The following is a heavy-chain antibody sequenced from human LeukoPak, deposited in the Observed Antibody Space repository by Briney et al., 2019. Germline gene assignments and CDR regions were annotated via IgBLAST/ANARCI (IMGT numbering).Heavy chain of an antibody. J-gene: IGHJ6*02. CDR1: GYTLTELS. CDR2: FDPEDGET. Sequence: GASVKVSYKVSGYTLTELSMHWVRQAPGKGLEWMGGFDPEDGETIYAQKFQGRVTMTEDTSTDTAYMELSSLRSEDTAVYYCATAYYASGGYYYYGMDVWGQGTTVTVSS. CDR3: ATAYYASGGYYYYGMDV. D-gene: IGHD3-10*01. V-gene: IGHV1-24*01.